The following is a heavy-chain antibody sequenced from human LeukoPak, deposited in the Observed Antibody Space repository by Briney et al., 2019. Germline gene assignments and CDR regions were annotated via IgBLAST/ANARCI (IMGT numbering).Heavy chain of an antibody. Sequence: GGSLRLSCAASGFTFSSYAMSWVRQAPGKGLEWVSAISGSGGSTYYADSVKGRFTISRDNSKNTLYLQMNSLRAEDTAVYYCAKGRGLHCGVDCYSDCWGQGTLVTVSS. CDR2: ISGSGGST. CDR1: GFTFSSYA. CDR3: AKGRGLHCGVDCYSDC. V-gene: IGHV3-23*01. D-gene: IGHD2-21*02. J-gene: IGHJ4*02.